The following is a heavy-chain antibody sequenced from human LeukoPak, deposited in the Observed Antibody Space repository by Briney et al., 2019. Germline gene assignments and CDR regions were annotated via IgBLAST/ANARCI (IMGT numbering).Heavy chain of an antibody. CDR2: IIPIFGTA. Sequence: SVKVSCKASGGTFSSYAISWVRQAPGQGLEWMGGIIPIFGTANYAQKFQGRVTITADESTSTAYMELSSLRSEDTAVYYCAREGDSSSRIDYWGQGTLVTVSS. CDR1: GGTFSSYA. D-gene: IGHD6-13*01. CDR3: AREGDSSSRIDY. J-gene: IGHJ4*02. V-gene: IGHV1-69*01.